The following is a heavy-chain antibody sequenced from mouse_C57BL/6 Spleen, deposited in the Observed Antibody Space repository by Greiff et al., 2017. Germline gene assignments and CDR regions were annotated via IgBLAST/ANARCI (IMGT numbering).Heavy chain of an antibody. CDR3: ASIYYDYESYYAMDY. CDR1: GYAFSSSW. V-gene: IGHV1-82*01. CDR2: IYPGDGDT. J-gene: IGHJ4*01. D-gene: IGHD2-4*01. Sequence: VKLQQSGPELVKPGASVKISCKASGYAFSSSWMNWVKQRPGKGLEWIGRIYPGDGDTHYNGKFKGKATLTADKSSSTAYMQLSSLTSEDSAVYFCASIYYDYESYYAMDYWGQGTSVTVSS.